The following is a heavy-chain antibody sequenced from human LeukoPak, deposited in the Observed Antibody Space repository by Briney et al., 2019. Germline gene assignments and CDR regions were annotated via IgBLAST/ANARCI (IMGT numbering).Heavy chain of an antibody. CDR3: ARLLPGGGKAFDI. CDR1: GYTFTSYD. V-gene: IGHV1-8*03. D-gene: IGHD4-23*01. CDR2: MNPNSGNT. J-gene: IGHJ3*02. Sequence: ASVKVSCKASGYTFTSYDINWVRQAPGHGLEWMGWMNPNSGNTGYAQKFQGKVTITRNTSISTAYLEQSSLRSEDTAVYYCARLLPGGGKAFDIWGQGTMVTVSS.